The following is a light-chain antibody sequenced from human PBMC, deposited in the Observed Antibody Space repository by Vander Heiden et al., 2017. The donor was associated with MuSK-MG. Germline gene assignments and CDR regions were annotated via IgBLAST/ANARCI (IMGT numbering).Light chain of an antibody. V-gene: IGLV2-23*02. Sequence: QSALTQPASESGSPGQFVYISCTGTRSDFVNYNLVPWYQQRPGKVPKVIIFEVNKRASGVSLRFSGSKSGNTAFLTISGLQAEDEADYYCCSYADRARFGGGTKLTVL. CDR1: RSDFVNYNL. J-gene: IGLJ2*01. CDR2: EVN. CDR3: CSYADRAR.